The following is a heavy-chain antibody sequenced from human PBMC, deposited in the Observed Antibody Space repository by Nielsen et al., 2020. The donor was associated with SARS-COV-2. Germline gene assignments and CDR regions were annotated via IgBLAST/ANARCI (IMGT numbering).Heavy chain of an antibody. J-gene: IGHJ6*03. V-gene: IGHV4-59*01. CDR3: ARVTRITIFGVVTKYYYYYMDV. D-gene: IGHD3-3*01. CDR1: GGSISSYY. CDR2: IYYSGST. Sequence: SETLSLTCTVSGGSISSYYWSWIRQPPGKGLEWIGYIYYSGSTNYNPSLKSRVTISVDTSKNQFSLKPSSVTAADTAVYYCARVTRITIFGVVTKYYYYYMDVWGKGTTVTVSS.